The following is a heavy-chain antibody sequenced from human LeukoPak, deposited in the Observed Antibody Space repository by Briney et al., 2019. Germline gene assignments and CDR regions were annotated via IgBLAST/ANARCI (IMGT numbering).Heavy chain of an antibody. V-gene: IGHV4-59*08. D-gene: IGHD3-22*01. J-gene: IGHJ4*02. CDR2: IYYSGST. CDR1: GGSISSYY. CDR3: ARHGVPYYYDSSGSLLDY. Sequence: PSETLSLTCTVSGGSISSYYWSWIRQPPGKGLEWIGYIYYSGSTNYNPSLKSRVTISVDTSKNQFSLKLSSVTAADTAVYYCARHGVPYYYDSSGSLLDYWGQGTLVTVSS.